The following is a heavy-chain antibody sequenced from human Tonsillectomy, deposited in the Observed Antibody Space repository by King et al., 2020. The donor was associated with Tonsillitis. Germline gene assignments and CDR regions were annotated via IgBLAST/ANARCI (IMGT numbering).Heavy chain of an antibody. Sequence: QLQESGSGLVKPSQTLSLTCAVSGGSISSGGYSWSWIRQPPGKGLEWIGYIYHSGSTYYNPSLKSRVTISVDRAKNQFSLKLSSVTAAETAVYYCARGAQRIAAAGLGPEVWFDPWGQGTLVTVSS. CDR1: GGSISSGGYS. D-gene: IGHD6-13*01. CDR3: ARGAQRIAAAGLGPEVWFDP. V-gene: IGHV4-30-2*01. CDR2: IYHSGST. J-gene: IGHJ5*02.